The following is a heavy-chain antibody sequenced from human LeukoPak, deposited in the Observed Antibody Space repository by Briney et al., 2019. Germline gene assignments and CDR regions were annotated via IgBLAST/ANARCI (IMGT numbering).Heavy chain of an antibody. CDR3: ARREVVEVAASYAFDI. Sequence: ASVKVSCKASGGTCSSYAISWVRQAPGQGLEWMGGIIPIFGTANYAQKFQGRVTITADESTSTAYMELSSLRSEDTAVYYCARREVVEVAASYAFDIWGQGTMVTVSS. V-gene: IGHV1-69*13. D-gene: IGHD2-15*01. CDR2: IIPIFGTA. J-gene: IGHJ3*02. CDR1: GGTCSSYA.